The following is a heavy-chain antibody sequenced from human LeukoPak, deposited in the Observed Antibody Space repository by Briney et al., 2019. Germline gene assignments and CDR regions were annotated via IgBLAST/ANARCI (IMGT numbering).Heavy chain of an antibody. CDR1: GYTFTGYY. J-gene: IGHJ4*02. CDR2: INPNSGAT. Sequence: ASVKVSCKASGYTFTGYYMHWVRQAPGQGLEWMGWINPNSGATLYAQKFQGRVTMTRDTSINTAYMELSSLRSDDTAVYYCTRAKRVIFDYWGLGTLVTVSS. CDR3: TRAKRVIFDY. V-gene: IGHV1-2*02. D-gene: IGHD1-1*01.